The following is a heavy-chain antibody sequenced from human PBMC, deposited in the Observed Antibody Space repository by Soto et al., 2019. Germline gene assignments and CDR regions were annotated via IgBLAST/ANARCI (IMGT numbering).Heavy chain of an antibody. J-gene: IGHJ4*02. CDR2: LISSGESP. D-gene: IGHD3-3*01. CDR1: GFTFSTQA. Sequence: PGGSLSLSCSAAGFTFSTQAMAWVRQAPGKGLEWVSALISSGESPDYADSVKGRFTISRDNSKNTLYLQMNSLRADDTAVYYCARVPHPPGPLLDYWGQGTLVTVSS. CDR3: ARVPHPPGPLLDY. V-gene: IGHV3-23*01.